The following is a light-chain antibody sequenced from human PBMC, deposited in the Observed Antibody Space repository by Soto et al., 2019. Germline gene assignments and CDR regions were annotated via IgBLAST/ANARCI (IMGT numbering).Light chain of an antibody. Sequence: QSALTQPRSVAGSPGQSVTISCTGTSSDIGGYNYVSWYQQHPDKDPKLMIYDVSKRPSGVPDRFSGSKSGNTASLTISGLQDEDEAEYYCCSYAGSYTLVFGGGTKLTVL. CDR3: CSYAGSYTLV. CDR1: SSDIGGYNY. V-gene: IGLV2-11*01. CDR2: DVS. J-gene: IGLJ2*01.